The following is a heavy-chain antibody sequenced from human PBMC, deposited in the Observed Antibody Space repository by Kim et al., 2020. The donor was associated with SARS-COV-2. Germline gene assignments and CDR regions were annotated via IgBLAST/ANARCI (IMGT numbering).Heavy chain of an antibody. Sequence: SVKVSCKASGGTFSSYAISWVRQVPGQGLEWMGRIIPILGIANYAQKFQGRVTITADKSTSTAYMELSSLRSEDTAVYYCAREAHMVRGVIITVYYYYMDVWGKGTTVTVSS. D-gene: IGHD3-10*01. CDR3: AREAHMVRGVIITVYYYYMDV. J-gene: IGHJ6*03. V-gene: IGHV1-69*04. CDR2: IIPILGIA. CDR1: GGTFSSYA.